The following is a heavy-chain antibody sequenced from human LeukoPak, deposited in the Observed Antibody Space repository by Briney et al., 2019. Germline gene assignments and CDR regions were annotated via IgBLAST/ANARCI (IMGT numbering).Heavy chain of an antibody. CDR2: INPNSGGT. CDR1: GYTFTSYY. V-gene: IGHV1-2*02. CDR3: ARVQQGLVRSFDY. D-gene: IGHD6-19*01. J-gene: IGHJ4*02. Sequence: ASVKLSCKASGYTFTSYYMHWVRQAPGQGLEWMGWINPNSGGTNYAQKFQGRVTITRDTSITTAYMELSRLRSDDTAVYYCARVQQGLVRSFDYWGQGTLVTVSS.